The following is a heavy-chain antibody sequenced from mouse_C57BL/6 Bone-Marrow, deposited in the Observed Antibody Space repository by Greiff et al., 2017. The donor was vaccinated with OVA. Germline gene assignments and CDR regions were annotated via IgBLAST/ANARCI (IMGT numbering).Heavy chain of an antibody. CDR3: ARGELGLAY. D-gene: IGHD4-1*01. J-gene: IGHJ3*01. Sequence: DVQLQESGGGLVKPGGSLKLSCAASGFTFSDYGMHWVRQAPEKGLEWVAYISSGSSTIYYADTVKGRFTISRDNAKNTLFLQMTSLRSEDTAMYYCARGELGLAYWGQGTLVTVSA. V-gene: IGHV5-17*01. CDR1: GFTFSDYG. CDR2: ISSGSSTI.